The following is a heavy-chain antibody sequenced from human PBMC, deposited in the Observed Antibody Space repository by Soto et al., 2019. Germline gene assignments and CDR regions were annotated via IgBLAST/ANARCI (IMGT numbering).Heavy chain of an antibody. Sequence: GGSLRLSCAASGFTFSSYAMSWVRQAPGKGLEWVSAISGGGGSTYYADSVKGRFTISRDNSKNTLYLQMNSLRAEDTAVYYCAKETYYYDSSGYSSGYFDLWGRGTLVTVSS. CDR3: AKETYYYDSSGYSSGYFDL. J-gene: IGHJ2*01. V-gene: IGHV3-23*01. CDR1: GFTFSSYA. D-gene: IGHD3-22*01. CDR2: ISGGGGST.